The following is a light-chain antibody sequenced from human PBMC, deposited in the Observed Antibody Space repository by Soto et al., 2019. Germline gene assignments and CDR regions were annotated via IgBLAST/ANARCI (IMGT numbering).Light chain of an antibody. V-gene: IGLV2-11*01. CDR3: CAYGGNTLL. J-gene: IGLJ2*01. CDR1: RSDVGTYNY. Sequence: QSALAQPRSVSGSPGQSVTFSCTGTRSDVGTYNYVSWYQQHPGKAPKVMIFDVSKRPSGVPDRFSGSKSGNTASLTISGLQADDEADYYCCAYGGNTLLFGRGTKVTVL. CDR2: DVS.